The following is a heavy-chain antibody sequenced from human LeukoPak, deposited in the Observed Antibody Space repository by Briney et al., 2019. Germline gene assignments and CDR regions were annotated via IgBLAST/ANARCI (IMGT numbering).Heavy chain of an antibody. D-gene: IGHD5-18*01. Sequence: SETLSLTCTVSGGSISGYYWSWIRQPPGQGLEWIGYIYFDGTTNYNPSLKSRVTMSVDTSKNHFSLRLRSVTAADTAVYYCARERGDTAAPDAFDIWGQGTMVTVSS. J-gene: IGHJ3*02. CDR3: ARERGDTAAPDAFDI. CDR1: GGSISGYY. V-gene: IGHV4-59*01. CDR2: IYFDGTT.